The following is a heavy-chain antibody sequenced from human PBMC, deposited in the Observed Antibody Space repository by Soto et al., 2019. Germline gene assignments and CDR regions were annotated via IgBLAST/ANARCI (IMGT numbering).Heavy chain of an antibody. J-gene: IGHJ4*02. Sequence: GTLRLACEAPVFTSGSYTMTWVRQAPGKGLEWVSVISGPACSTYYADSVKGRFTISRDNSKNTVYLHMSSLRAEDTALYYCAKDRYCSSTSCSSLDSWGQGILVTVSS. CDR2: ISGPACST. CDR1: VFTSGSYT. D-gene: IGHD2-2*01. CDR3: AKDRYCSSTSCSSLDS. V-gene: IGHV3-23*01.